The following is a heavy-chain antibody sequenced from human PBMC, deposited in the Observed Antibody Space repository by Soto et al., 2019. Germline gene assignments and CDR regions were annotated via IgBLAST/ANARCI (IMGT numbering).Heavy chain of an antibody. D-gene: IGHD5-18*01. J-gene: IGHJ6*02. CDR3: ARFKAIQPGYYYGMDV. CDR2: ISYDGSNK. CDR1: GFTFSSYA. V-gene: IGHV3-30-3*01. Sequence: SLRLSCAASGFTFSSYAMHWVRQAPGKGLEWVAVISYDGSNKYYADSVKGRFTISRDNSKNTLYLQMNSLRAEDTAVYYCARFKAIQPGYYYGMDVWGQGTTVTVSS.